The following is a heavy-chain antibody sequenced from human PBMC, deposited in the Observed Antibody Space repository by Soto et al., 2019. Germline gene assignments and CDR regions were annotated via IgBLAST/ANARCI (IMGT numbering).Heavy chain of an antibody. Sequence: SETLSLTCTVSGGSISSGGYYWSWIRQHPGKGLEWIGYIYYSGSTYYNPSLKSRVTISVDTSKNQFSLKLSSVTAADTAVYYCARGRTTVVTFDYWGQGTLVTVSS. CDR2: IYYSGST. CDR3: ARGRTTVVTFDY. D-gene: IGHD4-17*01. J-gene: IGHJ4*02. V-gene: IGHV4-31*03. CDR1: GGSISSGGYY.